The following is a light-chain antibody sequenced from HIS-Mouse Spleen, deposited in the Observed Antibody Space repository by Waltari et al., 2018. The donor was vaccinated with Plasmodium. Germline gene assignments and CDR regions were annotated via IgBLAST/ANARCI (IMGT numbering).Light chain of an antibody. CDR2: DDS. CDR3: QVWDNSSDHVV. CDR1: NIGSKS. V-gene: IGLV3-21*02. Sequence: SYVLTQPPSVSVAPGQTARLSCGGNNIGSKSVHWYQQKPGQAPVLVVYDDSDRPSGIPRRVSGSNSGNTATLTISRVEAWDEADYYCQVWDNSSDHVVFGGGTKLTVL. J-gene: IGLJ2*01.